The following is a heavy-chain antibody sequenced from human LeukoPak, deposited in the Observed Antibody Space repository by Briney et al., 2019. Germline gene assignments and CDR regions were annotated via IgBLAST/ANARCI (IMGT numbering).Heavy chain of an antibody. V-gene: IGHV4-59*01. CDR2: IYCSGST. CDR1: GGSISSYY. CDR3: AREESTMVRGPFDI. D-gene: IGHD3-10*01. J-gene: IGHJ3*02. Sequence: SETLSLTCTVSGGSISSYYWSWIRQPPGKGLEWIGYIYCSGSTNYNPSLKSRVTISVDTSKNQFSLKLSSVTAADTAVYYCAREESTMVRGPFDIWGQGTMVTVSS.